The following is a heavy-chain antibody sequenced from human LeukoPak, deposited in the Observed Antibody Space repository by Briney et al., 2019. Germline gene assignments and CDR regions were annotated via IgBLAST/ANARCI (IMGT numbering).Heavy chain of an antibody. J-gene: IGHJ4*02. V-gene: IGHV3-7*03. CDR3: AKECPVGYSSGCPFGY. CDR1: GFTLSYYA. CDR2: IKGDGSEK. D-gene: IGHD6-19*01. Sequence: GGSLRLSCEASGFTLSYYAMHWVRQAPGKGLEWVANIKGDGSEKHYADSVKGRFTISRDNAKNSLYLQMNSLRAEDTALYYCAKECPVGYSSGCPFGYWGQGTLVTVSS.